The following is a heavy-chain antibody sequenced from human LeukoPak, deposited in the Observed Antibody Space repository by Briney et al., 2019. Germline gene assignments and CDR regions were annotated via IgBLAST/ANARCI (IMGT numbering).Heavy chain of an antibody. CDR2: ISSGGSAI. CDR3: ARDLVQLWSKDY. V-gene: IGHV3-48*03. J-gene: IGHJ4*02. CDR1: GFTFSGSE. Sequence: GGSLRLSCAASGFTFSGSEMNWVRQAPGKGLEWLSYISSGGSAIYYADSVKGRFTISRDNAKNSLYLQMNSLRAEDTAVYYCARDLVQLWSKDYWGQGTLVTVSS. D-gene: IGHD5-18*01.